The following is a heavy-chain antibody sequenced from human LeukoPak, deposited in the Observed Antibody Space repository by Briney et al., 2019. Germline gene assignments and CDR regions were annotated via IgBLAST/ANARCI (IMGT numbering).Heavy chain of an antibody. CDR3: ARDSVVVPAAFQSYYYYGMDV. D-gene: IGHD2-2*01. J-gene: IGHJ6*02. CDR1: GFTFSSYW. V-gene: IGHV3-7*03. CDR2: IKQDGSEK. Sequence: PGRSLRLSCAASGFTFSSYWMSWVRQAPGKGLEWVANIKQDGSEKYYVDSVKGRFTISRDNAKNSLYLQMNSLRAEDTAVYYCARDSVVVPAAFQSYYYYGMDVWGQGTTVTVSS.